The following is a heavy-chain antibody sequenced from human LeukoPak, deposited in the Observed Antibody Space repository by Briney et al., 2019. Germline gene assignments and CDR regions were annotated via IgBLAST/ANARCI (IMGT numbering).Heavy chain of an antibody. J-gene: IGHJ4*02. CDR1: GFTFSSYA. CDR2: ISGSGGST. V-gene: IGHV3-23*01. D-gene: IGHD3-22*01. Sequence: AGGSLRLSCAASGFTFSSYAMSWVRQAPGKGLEWVSAISGSGGSTYYADSVKGRFTISRDNSKNTLYLQMNSLRAEDTAVYYCAKERYYYDSSGYSYYFDYWGQGTLVTVSS. CDR3: AKERYYYDSSGYSYYFDY.